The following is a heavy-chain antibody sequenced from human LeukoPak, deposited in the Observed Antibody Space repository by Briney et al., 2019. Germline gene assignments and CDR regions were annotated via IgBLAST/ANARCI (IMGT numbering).Heavy chain of an antibody. Sequence: SETLSLTCAVYGGSFSGYYWSWIRQPPGKGLEWIGEINHSGSTNYNPSLKSRVTISVDTSKNQFSLKLSSVTAADTAVYYCARGPNYVGNSKDFDYWGQGTLVTVSS. CDR2: INHSGST. CDR3: ARGPNYVGNSKDFDY. V-gene: IGHV4-34*01. CDR1: GGSFSGYY. D-gene: IGHD4-23*01. J-gene: IGHJ4*02.